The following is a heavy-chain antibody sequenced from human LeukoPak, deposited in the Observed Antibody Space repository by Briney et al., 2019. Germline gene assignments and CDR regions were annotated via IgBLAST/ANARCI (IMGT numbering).Heavy chain of an antibody. D-gene: IGHD6-13*01. J-gene: IGHJ5*02. V-gene: IGHV3-15*01. CDR1: GISFNNAL. CDR3: TTVVAAAVNGWFDP. CDR2: NKSKTDGGTT. Sequence: GGSLRPSWAAPGISFNNALIGLGRPAPREGLGWGGRNKSKTDGGTTDYAAPVKDRFTISRDDSKNTLYLQMNSLRTEDTAVYYCTTVVAAAVNGWFDPWGQGTLVTVSS.